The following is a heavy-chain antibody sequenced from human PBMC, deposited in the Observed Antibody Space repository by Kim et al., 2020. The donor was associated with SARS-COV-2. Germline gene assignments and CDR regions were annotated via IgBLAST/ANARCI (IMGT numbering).Heavy chain of an antibody. J-gene: IGHJ4*02. CDR1: GYTLTELS. V-gene: IGHV1-24*01. Sequence: ASVKVSCKVSGYTLTELSMHWVRQAPGKGLEWMGGFDPEDGETIYAQKFQGRVTMTEDTSTDTAYMELSSLRSEDTAVYYCATRRKGWFGGNYYVDYWGQGALVTVSS. D-gene: IGHD3-10*01. CDR3: ATRRKGWFGGNYYVDY. CDR2: FDPEDGET.